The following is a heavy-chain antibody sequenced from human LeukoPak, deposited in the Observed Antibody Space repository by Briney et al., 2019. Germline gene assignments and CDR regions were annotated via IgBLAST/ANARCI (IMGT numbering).Heavy chain of an antibody. J-gene: IGHJ4*02. Sequence: PGGSLRLSCAASGFTFSSYAMSWVRQAPGKGLEWVSAISGSGGSTYYADSVKGRFTISRDNAKNSLYLQMNSLRAEDTAVYYCARDGYNSLNFDYWGQGTLVTVSS. D-gene: IGHD5-24*01. CDR3: ARDGYNSLNFDY. V-gene: IGHV3-23*01. CDR2: ISGSGGST. CDR1: GFTFSSYA.